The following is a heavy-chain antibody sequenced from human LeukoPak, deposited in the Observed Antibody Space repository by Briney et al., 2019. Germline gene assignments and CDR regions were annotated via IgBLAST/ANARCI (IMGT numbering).Heavy chain of an antibody. D-gene: IGHD6-13*01. J-gene: IGHJ4*02. V-gene: IGHV4-34*01. Sequence: SETLSLTCAVYGGSFSGYYWSWIRQPPGKGLEWIGEINHSGSTNYNPSLKSRVTISVDTSKNQFYLKLSSVTAADTAVYYCARRVGQQLSLFDSWGQGTLVTVSS. CDR1: GGSFSGYY. CDR3: ARRVGQQLSLFDS. CDR2: INHSGST.